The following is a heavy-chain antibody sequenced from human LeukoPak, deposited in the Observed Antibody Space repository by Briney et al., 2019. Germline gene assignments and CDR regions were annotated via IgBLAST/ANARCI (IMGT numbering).Heavy chain of an antibody. V-gene: IGHV1-8*02. J-gene: IGHJ4*02. CDR1: GYTFTGYY. CDR3: ARGLARTSMVTRGGVRFDY. Sequence: ASVKVSCKASGYTFTGYYMHWVRQATGQGLEWMGWMNPNSSNTGYAQKFQGRVTMTRNTSISTANMELSSLRSEDTAVYYCARGLARTSMVTRGGVRFDYWGQGTLVTVSS. CDR2: MNPNSSNT. D-gene: IGHD5-18*01.